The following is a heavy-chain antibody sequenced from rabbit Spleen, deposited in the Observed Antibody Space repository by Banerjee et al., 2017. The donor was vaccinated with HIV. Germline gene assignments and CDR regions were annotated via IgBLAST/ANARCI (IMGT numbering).Heavy chain of an antibody. J-gene: IGHJ4*01. CDR1: GFSFSSNYW. V-gene: IGHV1S40*01. CDR3: TRGDFCFNL. Sequence: QSLEESGGDLVKPGASLTLTCTASGFSFSSNYWICWVRQAPGKGLEWIACIYGGSGGSTYYANWVKGRFTISKPSSTTVTLQMTSLTGADTATYFCTRGDFCFNLWGPGTLVTVS. CDR2: IYGGSGGST. D-gene: IGHD4-2*01.